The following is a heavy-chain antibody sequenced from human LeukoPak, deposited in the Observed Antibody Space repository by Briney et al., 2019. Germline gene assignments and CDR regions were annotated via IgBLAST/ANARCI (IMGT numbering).Heavy chain of an antibody. D-gene: IGHD1-26*01. CDR3: ARHRGGDYSASINAYPLYYFDY. V-gene: IGHV5-51*01. CDR2: IYPGDSGT. Sequence: GESLKISCKGPGYSFTSYWIGWVRQMPGKGLEWMGIIYPGDSGTRYSPSFQGQVTISADKSISTASLQWSSLQASDTAMYYCARHRGGDYSASINAYPLYYFDYWGQGTLVTVSS. J-gene: IGHJ4*02. CDR1: GYSFTSYW.